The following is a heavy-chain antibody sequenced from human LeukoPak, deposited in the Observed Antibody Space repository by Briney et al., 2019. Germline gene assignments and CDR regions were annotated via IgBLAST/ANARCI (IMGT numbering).Heavy chain of an antibody. J-gene: IGHJ3*02. V-gene: IGHV1-2*02. D-gene: IGHD1-26*01. CDR2: INPNSGGT. Sequence: ASVKVSCKASGYTFTGYYMHWVRQAPGQGLEWMGWINPNSGGTNYAQKFQGRVTMTRDTSISTAYMELSRLRSDDTAVYYCARESSSGSYSQPDAFDIWGQGTMVTVSS. CDR1: GYTFTGYY. CDR3: ARESSSGSYSQPDAFDI.